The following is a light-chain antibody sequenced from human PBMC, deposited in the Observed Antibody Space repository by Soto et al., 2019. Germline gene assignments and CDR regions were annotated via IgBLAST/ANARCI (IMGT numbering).Light chain of an antibody. CDR1: SSDVGSYNL. CDR3: CSYAGSSTLL. CDR2: EGS. J-gene: IGLJ2*01. Sequence: QSVLTQPASVSGSPGQSITISCTGTSSDVGSYNLVSWYQKHPGKAPKVMIYEGSKRPSGVSTRFSGSKSGNTASLTISGVQAEDEADYYCCSYAGSSTLLFGGGTKVTV. V-gene: IGLV2-23*01.